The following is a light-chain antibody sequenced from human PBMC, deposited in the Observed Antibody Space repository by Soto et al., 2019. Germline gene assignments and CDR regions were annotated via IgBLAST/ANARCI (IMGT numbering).Light chain of an antibody. Sequence: SYEVTQPHSVSVATAQMARITCGGSNIGSKAVQWYQQKPGQDPVLVIYSDSNRPSGIPERFSGSDPGNTATLTVSGIGAGDEADYYCQVWDRHTDTYVFGNATKFTV. CDR1: NIGSKA. CDR2: SDS. V-gene: IGLV3-12*02. CDR3: QVWDRHTDTYV. J-gene: IGLJ1*01.